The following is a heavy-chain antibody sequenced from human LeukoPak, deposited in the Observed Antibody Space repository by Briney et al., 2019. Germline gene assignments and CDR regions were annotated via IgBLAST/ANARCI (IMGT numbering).Heavy chain of an antibody. D-gene: IGHD2-2*02. CDR1: GYTFTGYY. V-gene: IGHV1-2*02. J-gene: IGHJ4*02. CDR3: ARDGTIQDSPADY. Sequence: ASVKVSCKASGYTFTGYYMHWVRQAPGQGLEWMGWINSNSGGTNYAQKFQGRVTMARDTSISTAYMELSRLRSDDTAVYYCARDGTIQDSPADYWGQGTLVTVSS. CDR2: INSNSGGT.